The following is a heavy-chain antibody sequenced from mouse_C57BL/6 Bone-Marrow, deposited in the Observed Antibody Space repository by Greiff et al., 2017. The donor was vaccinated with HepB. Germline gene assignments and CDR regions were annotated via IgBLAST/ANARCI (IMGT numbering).Heavy chain of an antibody. CDR2: IAPNSGGT. CDR1: GYTFTSYW. V-gene: IGHV1-72*01. Sequence: QVQLQQPGAELVKPGASVKLSCKASGYTFTSYWMHWVKQRPGRGLEWIGRIAPNSGGTKYNEKFKSKATLTVDKTSSTAYMQLSSRTSEDAAVYYCARYRYDYDEAWFAYWGQGTLVTVAA. CDR3: ARYRYDYDEAWFAY. J-gene: IGHJ3*01. D-gene: IGHD2-4*01.